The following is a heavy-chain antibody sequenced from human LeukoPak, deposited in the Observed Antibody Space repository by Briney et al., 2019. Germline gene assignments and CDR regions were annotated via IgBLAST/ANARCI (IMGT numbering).Heavy chain of an antibody. J-gene: IGHJ5*02. CDR3: AGAGYSSSWYPGWFDP. Sequence: ASVKVSCKASGYTFTGYYMHWVRQAPGQGLEWMGWINPNSGGTNYAQKFQGRVTMTRDTSISTAYMELSRLRSDDTAVYYCAGAGYSSSWYPGWFDPWGQGTLVTVSS. D-gene: IGHD6-13*01. CDR2: INPNSGGT. V-gene: IGHV1-2*02. CDR1: GYTFTGYY.